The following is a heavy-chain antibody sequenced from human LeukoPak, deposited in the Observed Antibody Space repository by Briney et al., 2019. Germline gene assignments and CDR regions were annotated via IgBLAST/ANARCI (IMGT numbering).Heavy chain of an antibody. D-gene: IGHD4-11*01. Sequence: PSETLSLTCTVSGGSISDYYWNWIRQPAGKGLEWIGRMYVSGNTNYNPSLKSRVAMSLDTPTNQFSLQLTSVTAADTAVYYCARERSTTINTYYFDSWGQGTLVTVSS. CDR1: GGSISDYY. J-gene: IGHJ4*02. V-gene: IGHV4-4*07. CDR2: MYVSGNT. CDR3: ARERSTTINTYYFDS.